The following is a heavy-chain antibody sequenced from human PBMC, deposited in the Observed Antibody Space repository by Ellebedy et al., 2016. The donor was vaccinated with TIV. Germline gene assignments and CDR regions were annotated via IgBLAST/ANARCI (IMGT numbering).Heavy chain of an antibody. V-gene: IGHV6-1*01. J-gene: IGHJ6*02. CDR1: GDSVSSSTAA. D-gene: IGHD6-13*01. CDR2: TYYRSKWYN. CDR3: ARESLFITAAGFNYYYYYGMDV. Sequence: SETLSLXXAISGDSVSSSTAAWNWIRQSPSRGLEWLGRTYYRSKWYNDYAVSVKSRITINPDTSKNQFSLQLNSVTPEDTAVYYCARESLFITAAGFNYYYYYGMDVWGQGTTVTVSS.